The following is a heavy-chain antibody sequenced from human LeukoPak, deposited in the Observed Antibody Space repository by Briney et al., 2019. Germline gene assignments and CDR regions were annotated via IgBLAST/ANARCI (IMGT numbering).Heavy chain of an antibody. V-gene: IGHV4-39*07. CDR3: AREGRVWSDAFDI. D-gene: IGHD3-10*01. CDR1: GGSISSSSYY. J-gene: IGHJ3*02. Sequence: SETLSLTCTVSGGSISSSSYYWGWIRQPPGKGLEWIGSIYYSGSTYYNPSLKSRVTISVDTSKNQFSLKLSSVTAADTAVYYCAREGRVWSDAFDIWGQGTMVTVSS. CDR2: IYYSGST.